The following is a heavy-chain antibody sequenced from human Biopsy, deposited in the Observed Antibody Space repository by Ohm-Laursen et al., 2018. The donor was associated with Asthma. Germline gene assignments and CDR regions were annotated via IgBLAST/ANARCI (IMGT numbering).Heavy chain of an antibody. CDR3: AKITTVRQKANNWFDP. J-gene: IGHJ5*02. D-gene: IGHD3-22*01. Sequence: SLRLSCTAFGFAFINPSLTWVRQAPAKGLEWVSSISASGVRTFYADPVKGRFTVSRDSSRNTLYLQLSTLRVEDTAVYFCAKITTVRQKANNWFDPWGQGTLVTVSS. CDR2: ISASGVRT. CDR1: GFAFINPS. V-gene: IGHV3-23*01.